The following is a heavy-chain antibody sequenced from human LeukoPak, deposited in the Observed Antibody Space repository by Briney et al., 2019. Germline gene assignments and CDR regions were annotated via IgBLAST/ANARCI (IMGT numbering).Heavy chain of an antibody. D-gene: IGHD3-10*01. CDR1: GFTFTDYY. CDR2: ISPSGTVI. Sequence: PGGCLRLSCSASGFTFTDYYMSSIREAPGKGLEWVSYISPSGTVIYYGDSVKGRFTISRDNAKKSLYLQMNSLRAEDTAVYYCARGYNCWGQGTLVTVSS. V-gene: IGHV3-11*01. CDR3: ARGYNC. J-gene: IGHJ4*02.